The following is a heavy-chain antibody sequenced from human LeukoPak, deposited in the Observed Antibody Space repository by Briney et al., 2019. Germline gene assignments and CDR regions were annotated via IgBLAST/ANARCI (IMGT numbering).Heavy chain of an antibody. D-gene: IGHD5-24*01. CDR2: INPSGGTT. Sequence: ASVKVSCKASGYTFTSYHMHWVRQAPGQGLEWMGIINPSGGTTNYAQKFRGRVTMTRDMSTSTVYMELSSLRSEDTAVYYCARYQSLEMATGWRYFDYWGQGTLVTVSS. CDR3: ARYQSLEMATGWRYFDY. CDR1: GYTFTSYH. V-gene: IGHV1-46*01. J-gene: IGHJ4*02.